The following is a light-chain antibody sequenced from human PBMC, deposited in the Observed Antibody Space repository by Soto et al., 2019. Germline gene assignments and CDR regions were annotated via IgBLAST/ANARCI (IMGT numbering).Light chain of an antibody. CDR1: QSVTTN. V-gene: IGKV3-15*01. Sequence: VMTQSPATPSVSPGERATLSCRASQSVTTNLAWYQQKPGQAPRLLIYGASTRAANIPARFSGSGSGTEFTLTISRLQSEDFAVYYCQQYNYWPSRTFGQGTKVEIK. CDR3: QQYNYWPSRT. CDR2: GAS. J-gene: IGKJ1*01.